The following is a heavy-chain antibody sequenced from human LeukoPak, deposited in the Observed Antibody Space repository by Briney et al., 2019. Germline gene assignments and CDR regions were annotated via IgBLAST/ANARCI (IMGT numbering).Heavy chain of an antibody. CDR2: IYYSGST. J-gene: IGHJ3*02. CDR3: ARHYYESSGYYAFDI. D-gene: IGHD3-22*01. Sequence: PSETLSLTCTVSGGSISSSSYYWGWIRQPPGKGLEWIGSIYYSGSTYYNPSLKSRVTISVDTSKNQFSLKLSSVTAADTAVYYCARHYYESSGYYAFDIWGQGTMVTVSS. CDR1: GGSISSSSYY. V-gene: IGHV4-39*01.